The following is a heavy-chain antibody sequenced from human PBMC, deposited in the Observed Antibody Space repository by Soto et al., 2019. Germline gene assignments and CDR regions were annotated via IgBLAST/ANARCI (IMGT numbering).Heavy chain of an antibody. CDR2: ISYDGSNK. Sequence: QVQLVESGGGVVQPGRSLRLSCAASGFTFSSYAMHWVRQAPGKGLEWVAVISYDGSNKYYADSVKGRFTISRDNSKNTLYLQMNSLRAEDTAVYYCARGGRGDYGDKGDYWGQGTPVTVSS. CDR1: GFTFSSYA. J-gene: IGHJ4*02. CDR3: ARGGRGDYGDKGDY. V-gene: IGHV3-30-3*01. D-gene: IGHD4-17*01.